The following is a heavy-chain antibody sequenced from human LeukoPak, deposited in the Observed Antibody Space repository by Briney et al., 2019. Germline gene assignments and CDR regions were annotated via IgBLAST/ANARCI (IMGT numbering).Heavy chain of an antibody. CDR3: PVLTYYYDSSFDY. D-gene: IGHD3-22*01. CDR1: GFTFSSYA. V-gene: IGHV3-30*04. Sequence: VGSLRLSCAASGFTFSSYAMHWVRQAPGKGLEWVAVISYDGSDKYYADSVKGRFTISRDNSKNTLYLQMNTLRAEDTAVYYCPVLTYYYDSSFDYWGQGTLVTVSS. CDR2: ISYDGSDK. J-gene: IGHJ4*02.